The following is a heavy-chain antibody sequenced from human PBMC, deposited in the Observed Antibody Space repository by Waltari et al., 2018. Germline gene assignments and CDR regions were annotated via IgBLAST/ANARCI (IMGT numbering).Heavy chain of an antibody. Sequence: EVQLVESGGELVQPGGSLRLSCAASGFNFRNYGMNWVRQAPGKGLVWVSSITSDGSGTYYADTVKGRFTTSRDNSNNTVFLQMNSLRVEDTALYYCAKHQLLQAYYYSMDVWGKGTTVTVSS. D-gene: IGHD2-2*01. V-gene: IGHV3-23*04. J-gene: IGHJ6*03. CDR2: ITSDGSGT. CDR1: GFNFRNYG. CDR3: AKHQLLQAYYYSMDV.